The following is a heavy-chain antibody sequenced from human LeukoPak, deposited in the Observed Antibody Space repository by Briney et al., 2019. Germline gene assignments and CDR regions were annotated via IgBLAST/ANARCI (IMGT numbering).Heavy chain of an antibody. D-gene: IGHD1-26*01. J-gene: IGHJ4*02. CDR2: ISSSGGTI. Sequence: GGSLRLSCAASGLTLSSYSMNWVRQAPGKGLQWVSYISSSGGTIYYADSAKGRFTISRDIAKSSLYLQMNSLRDEDTAVYFCARAANSGSYRGYIDYWGQGTLVTVSS. V-gene: IGHV3-48*02. CDR1: GLTLSSYS. CDR3: ARAANSGSYRGYIDY.